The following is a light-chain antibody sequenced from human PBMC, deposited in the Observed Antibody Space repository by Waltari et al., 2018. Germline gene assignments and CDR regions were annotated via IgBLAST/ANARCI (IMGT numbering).Light chain of an antibody. CDR2: WEF. J-gene: IGKJ4*01. Sequence: DIVMTQSPDSLTVSLGARATIICKSSQSISDSSNNKDYLAWYQQKPGQPPKLLIYWEFTRESGVPDRFSGSGSGTDFTLTITILQAEDVAVYYCQQYLRFPLTFGGGTKVEI. CDR1: QSISDSSNNKDY. V-gene: IGKV4-1*01. CDR3: QQYLRFPLT.